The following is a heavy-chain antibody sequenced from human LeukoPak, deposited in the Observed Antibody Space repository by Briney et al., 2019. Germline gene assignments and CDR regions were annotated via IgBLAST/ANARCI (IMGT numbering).Heavy chain of an antibody. D-gene: IGHD6-13*01. Sequence: PGGSLRLSCAASGFTFSSYAMSWVRQAPGKGLEWVSTISGSGGSTYHADSVKGRFTISRDNSKNTLYLQMNSLRAEDTAVYYCARDPGIAAAYYYYYYMDVWGKGTTVTVSS. J-gene: IGHJ6*03. CDR1: GFTFSSYA. CDR2: ISGSGGST. CDR3: ARDPGIAAAYYYYYYMDV. V-gene: IGHV3-23*01.